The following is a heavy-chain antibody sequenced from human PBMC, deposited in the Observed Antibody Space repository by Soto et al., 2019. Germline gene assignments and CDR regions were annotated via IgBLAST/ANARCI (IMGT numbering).Heavy chain of an antibody. CDR1: GGSISSYY. Sequence: SETLSLTCTVSGGSISSYYWSWIRQPPGKGLEWIGYIYYSGSTNYNPSLKSRVTISVDTSKNQFSLKLSSVTAADTAVYYCARAGGYDILTGYYGYFDDWGQGTRVTVSS. J-gene: IGHJ4*02. V-gene: IGHV4-59*01. CDR3: ARAGGYDILTGYYGYFDD. D-gene: IGHD3-9*01. CDR2: IYYSGST.